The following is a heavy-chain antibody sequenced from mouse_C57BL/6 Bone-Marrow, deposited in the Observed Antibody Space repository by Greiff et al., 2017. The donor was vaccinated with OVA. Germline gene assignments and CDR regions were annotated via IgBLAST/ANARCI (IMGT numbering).Heavy chain of an antibody. CDR3: TTGASNYRYYFDY. CDR2: IDTENGDT. J-gene: IGHJ2*01. V-gene: IGHV14-4*01. D-gene: IGHD2-5*01. CDR1: GFNIKDDY. Sequence: VQLQQSGAELVRPGASVKLSCTASGFNIKDDYMHWVKQRPEQGLEWIGWIDTENGDTEYASKFQGKATITADTSSNTAYLQLSSLTSEDTAVYYCTTGASNYRYYFDYWGQGTTLTVSS.